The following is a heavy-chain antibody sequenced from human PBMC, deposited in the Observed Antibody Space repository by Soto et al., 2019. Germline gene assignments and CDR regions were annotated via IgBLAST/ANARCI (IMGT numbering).Heavy chain of an antibody. CDR3: ARTFYYGPGPFAY. J-gene: IGHJ4*02. Sequence: QVQLQESGPGLVKPSQTLSLTCTVSGNSISSGGSYWSWIRQHPGKDLEWIGNIYYSGSTSYNPSLKSRVSMSVDTSKNQFSLKLTSVTAADTAVYYCARTFYYGPGPFAYWGQGTLVTVSS. D-gene: IGHD3-10*01. CDR1: GNSISSGGSY. CDR2: IYYSGST. V-gene: IGHV4-31*03.